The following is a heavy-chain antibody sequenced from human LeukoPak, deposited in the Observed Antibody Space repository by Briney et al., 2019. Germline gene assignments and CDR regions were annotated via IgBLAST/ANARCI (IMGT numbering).Heavy chain of an antibody. CDR3: ARGYYYYDSSVSWYFDY. V-gene: IGHV4-30-4*02. CDR2: IYNSGST. J-gene: IGHJ4*02. D-gene: IGHD3-22*01. Sequence: EASETLSLTCTVSGGSISSGDFYWSWIRQPPGKGLEWIGYIYNSGSTYYKPSLKSRVTISADTSKNQFSLKLSSVTAADTAVYYCARGYYYYDSSVSWYFDYWGQGTLVTVSS. CDR1: GGSISSGDFY.